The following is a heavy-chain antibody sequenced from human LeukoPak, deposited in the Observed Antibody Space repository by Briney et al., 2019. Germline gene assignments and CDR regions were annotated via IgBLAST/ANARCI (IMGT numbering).Heavy chain of an antibody. CDR1: GFTFSSYA. Sequence: GGSLRLSCAASGFTFSSYAMHWVRQAPGKGLEWVAYIQYDGSNQQYADSVKGRFSISRDSSKNILYLQMNSLRAEDTAVYYCAKDRCSNGVGCYYYYMDVWGKGTTVTISS. V-gene: IGHV3-30*04. CDR2: IQYDGSNQ. D-gene: IGHD2-8*01. J-gene: IGHJ6*03. CDR3: AKDRCSNGVGCYYYYMDV.